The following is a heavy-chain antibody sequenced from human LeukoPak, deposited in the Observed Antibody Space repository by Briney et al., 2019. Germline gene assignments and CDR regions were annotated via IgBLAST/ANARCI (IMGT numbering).Heavy chain of an antibody. V-gene: IGHV6-1*01. Sequence: SQTLSLTCAISGDSLFTNNVAWNWLRQSPSRGLEWLGRTYYRSKWSSDYAVSVKSRITINADTSKNQFSLQLNSVTPEDTAVYYCARGKYTSFDNWGQGTPVTVSS. CDR1: GDSLFTNNVA. D-gene: IGHD6-6*01. CDR3: ARGKYTSFDN. J-gene: IGHJ4*02. CDR2: TYYRSKWSS.